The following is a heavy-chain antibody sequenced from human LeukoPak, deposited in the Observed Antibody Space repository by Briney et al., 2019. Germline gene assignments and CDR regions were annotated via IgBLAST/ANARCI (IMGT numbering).Heavy chain of an antibody. CDR1: GYPISSGYY. CDR3: ARRKVGATTRYFDY. D-gene: IGHD1-26*01. Sequence: SETLSLTCSVSGYPISSGYYWGWIRQPPGKGLEWIGSIYHSGNTYYNPSLKSRVTISVDTSKNQFSLKLSSVTAADTAVYYCARRKVGATTRYFDYWGQGTLVTVSS. J-gene: IGHJ4*02. CDR2: IYHSGNT. V-gene: IGHV4-38-2*02.